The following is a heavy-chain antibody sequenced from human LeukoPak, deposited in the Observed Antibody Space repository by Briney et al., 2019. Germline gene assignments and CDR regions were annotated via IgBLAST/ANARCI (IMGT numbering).Heavy chain of an antibody. CDR1: GYTFTSYD. J-gene: IGHJ5*02. CDR3: ARGGLGRWLPSPNWFDP. V-gene: IGHV1-8*01. CDR2: MNPNSGNT. D-gene: IGHD2-15*01. Sequence: ASVKVSCKASGYTFTSYDINWVRQAPGQGLEWMGWMNPNSGNTGYAQKFQGRVTMTRNTPISTAYMELSSLRSEDTAVYYCARGGLGRWLPSPNWFDPWVQGTLVTVSS.